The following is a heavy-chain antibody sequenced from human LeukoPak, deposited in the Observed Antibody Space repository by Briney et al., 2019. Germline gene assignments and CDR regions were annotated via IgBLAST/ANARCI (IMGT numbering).Heavy chain of an antibody. CDR2: IYYSGST. CDR1: GGSISSYY. D-gene: IGHD3-10*01. V-gene: IGHV4-59*08. Sequence: KPSETLSLTCTVSGGSISSYYWSWIRQPPGKGLEWIGYIYYSGSTNYNPSLKSRVTISVDTSKNQFSLKLSSVTAADTAVYYCARFRRSYYYYYGMDVWGQGTTVTVSS. CDR3: ARFRRSYYYYYGMDV. J-gene: IGHJ6*02.